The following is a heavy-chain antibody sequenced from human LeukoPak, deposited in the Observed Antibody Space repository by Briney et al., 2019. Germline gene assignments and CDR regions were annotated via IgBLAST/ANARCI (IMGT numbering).Heavy chain of an antibody. V-gene: IGHV3-48*03. Sequence: GGSLRLSCAASGFTFSSFEMNWVRQAPGKGVEWLSYISGSGSTFYYADSVRGRFTISRDNAKDSLYLQMNSLRADETAVYYCAREISSCWLDAFDIWGQGTMVTVSS. CDR1: GFTFSSFE. CDR2: ISGSGSTF. D-gene: IGHD6-19*01. J-gene: IGHJ3*02. CDR3: AREISSCWLDAFDI.